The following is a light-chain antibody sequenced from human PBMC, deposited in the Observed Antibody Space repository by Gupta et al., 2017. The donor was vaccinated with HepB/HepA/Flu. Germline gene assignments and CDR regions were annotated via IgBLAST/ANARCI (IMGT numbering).Light chain of an antibody. Sequence: SSELTQDPAVSVALGQTVKITCQGDSLRSFYASWFQQKPGQAPMLVIFGNNIRPSGIPDRFSASRSGNTASLTLTGAQAEDEAEYYCNSRDNSGDYLVFGGGTKLTVL. CDR2: GNN. V-gene: IGLV3-19*01. CDR3: NSRDNSGDYLV. J-gene: IGLJ2*01. CDR1: SLRSFY.